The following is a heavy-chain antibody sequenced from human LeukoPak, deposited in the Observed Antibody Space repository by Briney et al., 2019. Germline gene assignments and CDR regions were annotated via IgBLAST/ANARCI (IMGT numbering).Heavy chain of an antibody. V-gene: IGHV4-59*08. D-gene: IGHD3-22*01. CDR3: ARTNYYDSSGYYNRFDP. Sequence: PSETLSLTCTVSGGSISSYYWSWIRQPPGKGLEWIGYIYYSGSTNYNPSLKSRVTISVDTSKNQFSLKLSSVTAADTAVYYCARTNYYDSSGYYNRFDPWGQGTLVTVSS. J-gene: IGHJ5*02. CDR1: GGSISSYY. CDR2: IYYSGST.